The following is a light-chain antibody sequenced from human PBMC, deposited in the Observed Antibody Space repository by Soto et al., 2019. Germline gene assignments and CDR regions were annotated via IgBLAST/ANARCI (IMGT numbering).Light chain of an antibody. J-gene: IGKJ2*01. CDR3: HLCGSSRSYT. Sequence: EIVLTQSPGTLSLSPGERATLSCRASQSVSSSYLAWYQQKPGQAPRLLIYGASSRATGIPDRFSGSGSGTDVTLTISRMEPGEFAVYSCHLCGSSRSYTLGQGTKWEIK. CDR2: GAS. CDR1: QSVSSSY. V-gene: IGKV3-20*01.